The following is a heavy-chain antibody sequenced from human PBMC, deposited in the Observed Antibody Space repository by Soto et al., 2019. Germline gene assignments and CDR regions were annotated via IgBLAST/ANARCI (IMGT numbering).Heavy chain of an antibody. CDR1: GGSISSGGYY. D-gene: IGHD5-18*01. V-gene: IGHV4-31*03. Sequence: QVQLQESGPGLVKPSQTLSLTCTVSGGSISSGGYYWSWIRQHPGKGLEWIGYIYYSGSTYYNPSLKRRVTISVDTSKNQFSLQLSSVTAADTAVYYCARSGYSYGPNPLLYWGQGTLVTVSS. J-gene: IGHJ4*02. CDR2: IYYSGST. CDR3: ARSGYSYGPNPLLY.